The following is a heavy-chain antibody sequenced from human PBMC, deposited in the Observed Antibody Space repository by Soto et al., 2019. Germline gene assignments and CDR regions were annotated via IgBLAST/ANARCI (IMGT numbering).Heavy chain of an antibody. J-gene: IGHJ6*02. Sequence: QIQLVQFGGEVARPGASVTVSCEASGYIFTTYGLSWVRQTPAHGLEWMGWISADSGYTQYAQFFQGRVTMTRDTSRKTGYMTLRDLISDDTGIYYCARDRPPGSLYGMDAWGQGTAVTVSS. CDR2: ISADSGYT. V-gene: IGHV1-18*01. CDR1: GYIFTTYG. CDR3: ARDRPPGSLYGMDA.